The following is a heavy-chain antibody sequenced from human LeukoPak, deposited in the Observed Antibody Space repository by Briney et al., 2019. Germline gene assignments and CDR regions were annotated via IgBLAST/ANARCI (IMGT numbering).Heavy chain of an antibody. CDR2: ISGSGGST. J-gene: IGHJ4*02. CDR1: GFTFSSYA. D-gene: IGHD1-20*01. Sequence: GGSLRLSCAASGFTFSSYAMSWVRQAPGKGLEWVSVISGSGGSTYYTDSVKGRLTISRDNSKNTLYLQMNSLRAEDTAVYYCATRYNWNDVWAPLDYWGQGTLVTVSS. CDR3: ATRYNWNDVWAPLDY. V-gene: IGHV3-23*01.